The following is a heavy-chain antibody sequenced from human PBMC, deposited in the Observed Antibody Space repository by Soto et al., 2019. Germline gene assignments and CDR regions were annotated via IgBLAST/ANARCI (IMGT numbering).Heavy chain of an antibody. CDR3: AKDFSPSGSSSPSFDY. CDR2: ISWNSGSI. CDR1: GFTFDDYA. Sequence: ESGGGLVQPGRSLRLSCAASGFTFDDYAMHWVRQAPGKGLEWVSGISWNSGSIGYADSVKGRFTISRDNAKNSLYLQMNSLRAEDTALYYCAKDFSPSGSSSPSFDYWGQETLVTVSS. V-gene: IGHV3-9*01. J-gene: IGHJ4*02. D-gene: IGHD6-6*01.